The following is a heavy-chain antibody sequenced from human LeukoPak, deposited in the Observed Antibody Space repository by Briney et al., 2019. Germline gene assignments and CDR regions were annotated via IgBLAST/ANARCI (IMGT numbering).Heavy chain of an antibody. CDR1: GFSFSTYS. CDR2: IGSSGGYI. Sequence: GGSLRLSCVASGFSFSTYSMTWVRQAPGKGLEWVSTIGSSGGYIYYADSVRGRFTISRDNAKNSLYLEMNSLRPEDTAVYYCGGWVDYSNDYWGQGTLVTVSS. D-gene: IGHD4-11*01. V-gene: IGHV3-21*01. J-gene: IGHJ4*02. CDR3: GGWVDYSNDY.